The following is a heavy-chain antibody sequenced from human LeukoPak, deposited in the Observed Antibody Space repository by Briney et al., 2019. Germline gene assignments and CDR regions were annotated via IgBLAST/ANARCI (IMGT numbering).Heavy chain of an antibody. CDR3: ARWYSSSGYLDY. V-gene: IGHV4-4*07. D-gene: IGHD6-6*01. J-gene: IGHJ4*02. Sequence: PSETLSLTCTASGGSISSYYWSWIRQPAWKGLEWIGRIYSSGSTNYNPSLKSRVTMSVDTSKNQFSLKVSSVTAADTALYYCARWYSSSGYLDYWGQGTLVTVSS. CDR1: GGSISSYY. CDR2: IYSSGST.